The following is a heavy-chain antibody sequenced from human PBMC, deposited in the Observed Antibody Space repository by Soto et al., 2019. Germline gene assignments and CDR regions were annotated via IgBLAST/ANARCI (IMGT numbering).Heavy chain of an antibody. CDR2: ISGSGGTT. CDR1: GFSFSTYA. D-gene: IGHD6-13*01. Sequence: ESGGGLVQPEGSLRLSCAASGFSFSTYAMSWVRQAPGKGLEWVSGISGSGGTTYYADSVKGRFTISRDNSKNTLYLQVNSLRAEDTAVYYCAKDQAAGGTISRYFQYWGQGTLVTVSS. V-gene: IGHV3-23*01. J-gene: IGHJ1*01. CDR3: AKDQAAGGTISRYFQY.